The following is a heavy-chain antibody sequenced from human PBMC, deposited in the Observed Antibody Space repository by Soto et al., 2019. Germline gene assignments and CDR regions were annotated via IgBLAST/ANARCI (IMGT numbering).Heavy chain of an antibody. V-gene: IGHV4-39*02. CDR3: AREFTGFGKFDY. CDR2: IYYSGTT. Sequence: QLQLQESGPGLVKPSETLSLTCAVSGGSISSADYYWGWIRQPPGKGLEWIGSIYYSGTTYQKPSLKSRVTISVATSKNQFSLKLSSVTAADTAVYYCAREFTGFGKFDYWGQGTLVTVSS. J-gene: IGHJ4*02. CDR1: GGSISSADYY. D-gene: IGHD3-10*01.